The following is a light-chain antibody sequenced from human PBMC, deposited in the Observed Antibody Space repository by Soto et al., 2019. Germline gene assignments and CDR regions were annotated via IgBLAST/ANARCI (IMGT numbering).Light chain of an antibody. V-gene: IGKV3-11*01. CDR3: QQRDNWPFT. Sequence: EIVLTQSPATLSLSPGERATLSCRASQSVGSYLAWFQQRPGQAPRLVIHDASKRATGIAAMFSGSGSGTDFSLTISGLEPEDFAVYYCQQRDNWPFTFGPGTTVDIK. CDR2: DAS. CDR1: QSVGSY. J-gene: IGKJ3*01.